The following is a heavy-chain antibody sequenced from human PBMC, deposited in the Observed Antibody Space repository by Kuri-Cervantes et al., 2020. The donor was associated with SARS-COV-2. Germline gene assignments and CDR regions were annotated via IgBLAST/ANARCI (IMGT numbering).Heavy chain of an antibody. V-gene: IGHV3-30*04. CDR2: ISYDGSNK. J-gene: IGHJ4*02. Sequence: GGSLRLSCAASGFTFSSYAMHWVRQAPGKGLEWVAVISYDGSNKYYADSVKGRFTISRDNSKNTLYLQMNSLRAEDTAVYYCARGGWYYDSSGYYNYWGQGTRVTGYS. CDR3: ARGGWYYDSSGYYNY. D-gene: IGHD3-22*01. CDR1: GFTFSSYA.